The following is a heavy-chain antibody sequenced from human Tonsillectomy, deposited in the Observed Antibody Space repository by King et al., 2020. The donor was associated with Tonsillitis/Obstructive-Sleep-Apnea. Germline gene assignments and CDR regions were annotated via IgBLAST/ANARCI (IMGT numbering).Heavy chain of an antibody. D-gene: IGHD1-26*01. J-gene: IGHJ4*02. CDR1: GFTFSSYA. V-gene: IGHV3-30*04. CDR2: ISYDGSKK. Sequence: VQLVESGGGVVQPGRSLRLSCAASGFTFSSYAMHWVRQAPGKGLEWVAIISYDGSKKYYADSVKGRFTISRDNSKNTLYLQMNTLRAEDTAVYYCAREWEVGATWFDCWGQGTLV. CDR3: AREWEVGATWFDC.